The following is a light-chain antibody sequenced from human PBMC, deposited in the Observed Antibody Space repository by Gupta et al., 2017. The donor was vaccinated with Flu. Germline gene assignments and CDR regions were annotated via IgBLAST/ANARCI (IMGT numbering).Light chain of an antibody. J-gene: IGKJ1*01. Sequence: ELVLTHSPGTLSLSPGARATLSSRASQTVSSTYLAWYQQNPGQAPRLRIYAASRRATGIPDRLSGSGSGTDFTLTISRLEAEDFAVYYCQQCGSSPSWTFGQGTKVEIK. CDR1: QTVSSTY. CDR2: AAS. V-gene: IGKV3-20*01. CDR3: QQCGSSPSWT.